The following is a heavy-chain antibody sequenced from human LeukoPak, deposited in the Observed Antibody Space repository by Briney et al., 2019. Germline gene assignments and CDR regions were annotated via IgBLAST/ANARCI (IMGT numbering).Heavy chain of an antibody. D-gene: IGHD3-3*01. CDR2: ISSSGSTI. V-gene: IGHV3-48*03. J-gene: IGHJ5*02. Sequence: PGGSLRLSCAASGFTFSSYEMNWVRQAPGKGLEWVSYISSSGSTIYYADSVKGRFIISRDNAKNSLYLKMTSLRAEDTAVYYCARDREYYDFWSGYQGWFDPWGQGTLVTVSS. CDR3: ARDREYYDFWSGYQGWFDP. CDR1: GFTFSSYE.